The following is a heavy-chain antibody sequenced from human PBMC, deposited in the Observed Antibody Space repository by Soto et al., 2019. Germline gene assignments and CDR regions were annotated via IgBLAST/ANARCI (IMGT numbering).Heavy chain of an antibody. J-gene: IGHJ4*02. Sequence: QVQLQQSGPGLVQPSQTLSLTCAISGDSVSSTSAAWSWIRQSPSRGLEWLGRTYYRSKWYSDYEVSVKRRITINPDTSKNQFSLQLNSVTPEDTSVYDWARGSYYSGWVWGQGTLVTVSS. D-gene: IGHD6-19*01. CDR2: TYYRSKWYS. V-gene: IGHV6-1*01. CDR1: GDSVSSTSAA. CDR3: ARGSYYSGWV.